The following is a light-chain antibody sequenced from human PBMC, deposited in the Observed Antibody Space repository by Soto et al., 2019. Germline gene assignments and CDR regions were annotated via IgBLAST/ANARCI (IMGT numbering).Light chain of an antibody. CDR3: QSYDKSLSGSV. Sequence: QSVLTQLPSMSGAPGQRVTISCTGSSSNIGAGYDVHWYQQFPRTAPKLVIYNNNLRPSGVPDRFSGYKSGTSASLDITGLQAEDEADYYCQSYDKSLSGSVFGGGTKLTVL. V-gene: IGLV1-40*01. CDR1: SSNIGAGYD. J-gene: IGLJ2*01. CDR2: NNN.